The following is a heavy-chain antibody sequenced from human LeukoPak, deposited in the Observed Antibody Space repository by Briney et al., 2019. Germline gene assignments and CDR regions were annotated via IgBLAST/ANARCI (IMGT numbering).Heavy chain of an antibody. J-gene: IGHJ4*02. CDR3: ARMYYDYVWGSYRSLDY. D-gene: IGHD3-16*02. V-gene: IGHV4-34*01. Sequence: SETLSLTCTVSGASIENHYWSWIRQPPGKGLEWIGEINHSGSTNYNPSLKSRVTISVDTSKNQFSLKLSSVTAADTAVYYCARMYYDYVWGSYRSLDYWGQGTLVTVSS. CDR2: INHSGST. CDR1: GASIENHY.